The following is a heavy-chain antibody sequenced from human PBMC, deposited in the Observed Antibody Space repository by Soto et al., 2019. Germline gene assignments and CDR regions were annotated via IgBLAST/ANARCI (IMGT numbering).Heavy chain of an antibody. CDR2: ISSSSSYI. CDR3: ARYPGYSYGYYYGMDV. V-gene: IGHV3-21*01. Sequence: EVQLVESGGGLVKPGGSLRLSCAASGFTFSSYSMNWVRQAPGKGLEWVSSISSSSSYIYYADSVKGRFTISRDNAKNSLYLQMNSLRAEDTAVYYCARYPGYSYGYYYGMDVWGQGTTVTVSS. D-gene: IGHD5-18*01. CDR1: GFTFSSYS. J-gene: IGHJ6*02.